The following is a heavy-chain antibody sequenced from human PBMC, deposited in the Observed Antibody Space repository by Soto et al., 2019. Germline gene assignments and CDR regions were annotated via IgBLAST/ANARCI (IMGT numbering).Heavy chain of an antibody. V-gene: IGHV3-30*03. CDR2: ISYDGSNK. J-gene: IGHJ4*02. Sequence: QVQLVESGGGVVQPGRSLRLSCAASGFTFSSYGMHWVRQAPGKGLEWVAVISYDGSNKYYADSVKGRFTISRDNSKNPXXLQRNSLRAEDTAVYYCASLWIYYGSGRDEGRFDYWGQGTLVTVSS. CDR3: ASLWIYYGSGRDEGRFDY. D-gene: IGHD3-10*01. CDR1: GFTFSSYG.